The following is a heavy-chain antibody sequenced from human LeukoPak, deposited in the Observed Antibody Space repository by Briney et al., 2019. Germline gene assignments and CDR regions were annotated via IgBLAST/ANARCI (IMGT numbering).Heavy chain of an antibody. CDR3: AKDRRGYSYGGLFDY. J-gene: IGHJ4*02. CDR1: GITFSSYA. D-gene: IGHD5-18*01. V-gene: IGHV3-23*01. CDR2: ISGSGGST. Sequence: GGSLRLSCAASGITFSSYAMSWVRQAPGKGLEWVSAISGSGGSTYYADSVKGRFTISRDNSKNTLYLQMNSLRAEDTAVHYCAKDRRGYSYGGLFDYWGQGTLVTVSS.